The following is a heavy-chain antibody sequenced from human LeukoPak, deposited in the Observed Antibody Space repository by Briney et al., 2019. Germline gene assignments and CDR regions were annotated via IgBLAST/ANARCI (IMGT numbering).Heavy chain of an antibody. CDR2: ISTSGGST. J-gene: IGHJ6*02. D-gene: IGHD3-22*01. Sequence: GGSLRLSCAASGFTFSSYAMNWVRQAPGKGLEWVSVISTSGGSTYYADSVKGRFTISRDNSKNTLYLQMNSLRAEDTAVYYCARDYYDSSGYSFYYYYGMDVWGQGTTVTVSS. CDR3: ARDYYDSSGYSFYYYYGMDV. CDR1: GFTFSSYA. V-gene: IGHV3-23*01.